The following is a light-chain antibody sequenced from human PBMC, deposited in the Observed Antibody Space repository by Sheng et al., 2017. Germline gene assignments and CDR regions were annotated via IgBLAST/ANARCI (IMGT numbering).Light chain of an antibody. CDR2: DAF. CDR1: QSVSSSS. V-gene: IGKV3-20*01. J-gene: IGKJ1*01. Sequence: EIVLTQSPATLSLSPGERATLSCRASQSVSSSSLAWYQQKPGQAPRLLMSDAFTRASGTPDRFSGSGSGTDFTLTISRLEPEDFALYYCQQHDNSVPTWTFGQGTKVEIK. CDR3: QQHDNSVPTWT.